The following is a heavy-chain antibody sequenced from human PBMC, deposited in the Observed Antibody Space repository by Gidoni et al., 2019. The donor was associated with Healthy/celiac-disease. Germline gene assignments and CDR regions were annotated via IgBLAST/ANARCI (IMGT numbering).Heavy chain of an antibody. CDR1: GGSISSGSSY. V-gene: IGHV4-61*02. D-gene: IGHD3-3*01. CDR2: IYTSGST. Sequence: QVQLQESGPGLVKPSQTLSLTCTVSGGSISSGSSYWSWIRQPAGKGLEWIGRIYTSGSTNYNPSLKSRVTISVDTSKNQFSLKLSSVTAADTAVYYCAREYYDFWSGYSGPHYYGMDVWGQGTTVTVSS. CDR3: AREYYDFWSGYSGPHYYGMDV. J-gene: IGHJ6*02.